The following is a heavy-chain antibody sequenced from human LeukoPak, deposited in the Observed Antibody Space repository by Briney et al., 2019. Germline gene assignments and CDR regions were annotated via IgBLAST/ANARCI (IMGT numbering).Heavy chain of an antibody. J-gene: IGHJ4*02. Sequence: ASVKVSCKASGYTFTGYYMHWVRQAPGQGLEWMGWINPNSGGTNYAQKFQGRVTMTRDTSISTAYMELSRLGSDDTAVYYCARDGGVAAAAPNPRFDYWGQGTLVTVSS. CDR3: ARDGGVAAAAPNPRFDY. CDR1: GYTFTGYY. V-gene: IGHV1-2*02. CDR2: INPNSGGT. D-gene: IGHD6-13*01.